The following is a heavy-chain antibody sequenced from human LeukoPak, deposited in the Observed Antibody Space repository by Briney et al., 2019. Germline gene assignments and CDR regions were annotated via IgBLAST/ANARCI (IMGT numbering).Heavy chain of an antibody. Sequence: GGSLRLSCAASGFTFRKVWMSWVRRAPGKGLEWVGRIKSKTDGGTRDYAAPVKGRFTISRDDSKNTLYLQMNSLRAEDTAVYYCAKARPMTTVTTAFDYWGQGTLVTVSS. CDR3: AKARPMTTVTTAFDY. V-gene: IGHV3-15*01. CDR2: IKSKTDGGTR. J-gene: IGHJ4*02. CDR1: GFTFRKVW. D-gene: IGHD4-17*01.